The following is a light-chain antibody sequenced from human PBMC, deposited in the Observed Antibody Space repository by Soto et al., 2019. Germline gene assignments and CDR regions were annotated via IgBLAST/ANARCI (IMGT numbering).Light chain of an antibody. CDR1: QSVSNN. J-gene: IGKJ1*01. V-gene: IGKV3-15*01. Sequence: EIVMTQSPATLSVSPGERATLSCRASQSVSNNLAWYQKKPGQAPRLLIYGASTRATGIPARFSGSGSGTDFTLTMRSLQSEDFAVYYCQQYNNCWTFGQGTKVEIK. CDR3: QQYNNCWT. CDR2: GAS.